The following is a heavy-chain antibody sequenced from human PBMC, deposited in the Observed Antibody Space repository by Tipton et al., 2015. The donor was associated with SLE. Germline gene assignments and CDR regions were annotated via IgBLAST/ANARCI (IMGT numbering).Heavy chain of an antibody. CDR2: IYSGGST. D-gene: IGHD3-10*01. J-gene: IGHJ6*02. CDR3: ARPCITMVQGVIITFDGMDV. Sequence: SLRLSCAASGFTVSSNYMSWVRQAPGKGLEWVSVIYSGGSTYYADSVKGRFTISRDNSKSTLYLQMNSLRAEDTAVYYCARPCITMVQGVIITFDGMDVWGQGTTVTVSS. CDR1: GFTVSSNY. V-gene: IGHV3-53*05.